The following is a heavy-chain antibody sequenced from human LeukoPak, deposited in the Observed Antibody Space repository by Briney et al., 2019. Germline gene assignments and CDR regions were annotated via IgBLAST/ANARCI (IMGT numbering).Heavy chain of an antibody. CDR2: IRYDGSNK. J-gene: IGHJ4*02. Sequence: PGGSLRLSCAASGFTFSSYGMHWVRQAPGKGLEWVAFIRYDGSNKYYAGSVKGRFTISRDNSKNTLYLQMNSLRAEDAAVYYCAKRGGYSSSSRDYWGQGTLVTVSS. CDR3: AKRGGYSSSSRDY. D-gene: IGHD6-6*01. CDR1: GFTFSSYG. V-gene: IGHV3-30*02.